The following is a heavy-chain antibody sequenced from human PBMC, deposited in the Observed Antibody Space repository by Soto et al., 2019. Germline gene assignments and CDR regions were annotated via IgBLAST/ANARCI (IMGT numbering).Heavy chain of an antibody. CDR2: IRSNIDGGTT. Sequence: VGSLRLSCAASGFIFTNAWMSWVRQAPGKGLEWVGRIRSNIDGGTTDYAAPVKGRFTISRDDSTKTLYLQMSSLETEDTAVYYCTTDPSYMTTYTGGMDVWGPGTTVTVS. V-gene: IGHV3-15*01. CDR3: TTDPSYMTTYTGGMDV. D-gene: IGHD4-17*01. J-gene: IGHJ6*02. CDR1: GFIFTNAW.